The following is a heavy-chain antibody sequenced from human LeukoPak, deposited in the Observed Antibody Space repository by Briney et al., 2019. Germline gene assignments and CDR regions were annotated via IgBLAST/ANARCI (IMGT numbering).Heavy chain of an antibody. J-gene: IGHJ4*02. CDR1: LFTFSSYA. CDR3: AKGLMPAMASRSNYFDY. V-gene: IGHV3-23*01. D-gene: IGHD2-2*01. CDR2: ISGSGGST. Sequence: GGSLRLSPAASLFTFSSYAMYGVGQAPGKGREWVSAISGSGGSTYYADSVKGRFTISRDNSKNTLYLQMNSLRAEDTAVYYCAKGLMPAMASRSNYFDYWGQGTLVTVSS.